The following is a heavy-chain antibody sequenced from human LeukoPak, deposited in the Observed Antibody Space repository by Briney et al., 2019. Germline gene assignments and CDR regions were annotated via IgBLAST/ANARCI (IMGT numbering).Heavy chain of an antibody. CDR2: IYYSGST. J-gene: IGHJ4*02. Sequence: KPSETLSLTCTVSGGSISSGGYYWSWIRQHPGKGLEWIGYIYYSGSTYYNPSLKSRVTLSVDTSKNQFSLKLSSVTAADTAVYYCAREFGSGYYPPTGYFDYWGQGTLVTVSS. CDR3: AREFGSGYYPPTGYFDY. CDR1: GGSISSGGYY. V-gene: IGHV4-31*03. D-gene: IGHD3-22*01.